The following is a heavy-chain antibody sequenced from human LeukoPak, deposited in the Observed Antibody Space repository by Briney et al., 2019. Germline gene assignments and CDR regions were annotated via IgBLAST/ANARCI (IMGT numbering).Heavy chain of an antibody. V-gene: IGHV3-7*01. J-gene: IGHJ4*02. CDR2: IKQDGSEK. D-gene: IGHD4-17*01. CDR3: ARGFASGDYGAD. CDR1: GFTYSLFW. Sequence: GGSLRFSCAASGFTYSLFWMSWVRQAPGKGLEWVANIKQDGSEKYYVDSVKGRFTISRDNAERSLYLQMNSLRAEDTAVYYCARGFASGDYGADWGQGTLVTVSS.